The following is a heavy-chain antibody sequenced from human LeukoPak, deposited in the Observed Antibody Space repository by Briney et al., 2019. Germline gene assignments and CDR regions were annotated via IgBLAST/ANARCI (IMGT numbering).Heavy chain of an antibody. D-gene: IGHD3-22*01. V-gene: IGHV3-21*01. Sequence: GGSLRLSCAASGFTFSSYSMNWVRQAPGKGLEWVSSISSSSSYIYYADSVKGRFTISRDNAKNSLYLQMNSLRVEDTAVYYCARDRYDSSGYYSSVFDYWGQGTLVTVSS. CDR3: ARDRYDSSGYYSSVFDY. CDR2: ISSSSSYI. CDR1: GFTFSSYS. J-gene: IGHJ4*02.